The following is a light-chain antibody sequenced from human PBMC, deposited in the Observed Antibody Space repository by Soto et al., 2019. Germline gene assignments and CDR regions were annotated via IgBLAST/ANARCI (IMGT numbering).Light chain of an antibody. CDR2: RND. Sequence: QSVLTQPPSASGTPGQRVTISCSGSTSNIGNNYVYWYQQLPGTAPKLLVYRNDKRPSGVPDRFSGSKSGTSASLVISGLRSEDEADYYCCSYVGASIYVFGTGTKV. CDR1: TSNIGNNY. V-gene: IGLV1-47*01. J-gene: IGLJ1*01. CDR3: CSYVGASIYV.